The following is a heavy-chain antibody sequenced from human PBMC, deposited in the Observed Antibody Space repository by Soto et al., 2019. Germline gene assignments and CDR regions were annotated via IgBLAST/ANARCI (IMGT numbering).Heavy chain of an antibody. CDR2: ISGSGGST. J-gene: IGHJ4*02. CDR3: AKDWTRAEYYYDSSGPY. Sequence: GSLRLSCAASGFTFISYAMSWVRQAPGKGLEWVSAISGSGGSTYYADSVKGRFTISRDNSKNTQYLQMNSLRAEDTAVYYCAKDWTRAEYYYDSSGPYWGQGT. V-gene: IGHV3-23*01. D-gene: IGHD3-22*01. CDR1: GFTFISYA.